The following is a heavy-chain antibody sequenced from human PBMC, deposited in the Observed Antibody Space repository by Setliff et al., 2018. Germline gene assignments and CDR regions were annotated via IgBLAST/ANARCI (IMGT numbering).Heavy chain of an antibody. CDR1: GFTFGDYA. CDR2: IRSKAYGGTT. D-gene: IGHD3-10*01. Sequence: GGSLRLSCTASGFTFGDYAMSWVRQAPGKGLEWVGFIRSKAYGGTTEYAASVKGRFTISRDDSKSIAYLQMNSLKTEDTAVYYCAKDLAHYYGSGSSPIDYWGQGTLVTVSS. J-gene: IGHJ4*02. V-gene: IGHV3-49*04. CDR3: AKDLAHYYGSGSSPIDY.